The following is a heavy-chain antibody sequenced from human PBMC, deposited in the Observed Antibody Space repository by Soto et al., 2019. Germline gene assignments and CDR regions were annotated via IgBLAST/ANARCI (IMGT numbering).Heavy chain of an antibody. Sequence: PGGSLRLSCAASGFTFSSYAMSWVRQARGKGLEWVSYISISSRTIYYADSVKGRFTISRDDAKNSLYLQINSLRDEDTSVYYCARDNGIAGSFDPWGQGTLVTVSS. CDR3: ARDNGIAGSFDP. D-gene: IGHD6-13*01. CDR1: GFTFSSYA. V-gene: IGHV3-48*02. J-gene: IGHJ5*02. CDR2: ISISSRTI.